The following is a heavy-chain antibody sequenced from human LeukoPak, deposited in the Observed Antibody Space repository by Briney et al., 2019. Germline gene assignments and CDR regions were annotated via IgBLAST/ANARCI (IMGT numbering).Heavy chain of an antibody. Sequence: ETGGSLRLSCAASGFTFSSYAMSWVRQAPGKGLEWVSAISGSGGSTYYADSVKGRFAISRDNSKNTLYLQMNSLRAEDTAVYYCVRESSGSYFAYWGQGTLVTVSS. CDR1: GFTFSSYA. CDR3: VRESSGSYFAY. D-gene: IGHD3-10*01. J-gene: IGHJ4*02. CDR2: ISGSGGST. V-gene: IGHV3-23*01.